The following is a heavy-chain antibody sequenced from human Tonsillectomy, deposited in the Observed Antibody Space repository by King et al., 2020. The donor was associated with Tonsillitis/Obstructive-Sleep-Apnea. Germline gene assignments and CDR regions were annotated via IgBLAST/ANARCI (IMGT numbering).Heavy chain of an antibody. V-gene: IGHV4-39*01. CDR1: GGSISSTLYY. Sequence: QLQESGPGLVKPSETLSLTCTVSGGSISSTLYYWGWIRQPPGKGLEWIGSMYYSWTTYYNPSPKSRVTISVAPSKNQFSLKLSSVTAADTAVYYCARHYYAGSGTYRPFDYWGQGTLVTVSS. J-gene: IGHJ4*02. CDR3: ARHYYAGSGTYRPFDY. CDR2: MYYSWTT. D-gene: IGHD3-10*01.